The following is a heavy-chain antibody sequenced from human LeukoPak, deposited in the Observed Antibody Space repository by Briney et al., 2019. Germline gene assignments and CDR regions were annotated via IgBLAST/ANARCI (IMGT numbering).Heavy chain of an antibody. CDR2: MNPNSGNT. J-gene: IGHJ6*02. Sequence: ASVKVSCKASGYTFTSYDINWVRQATGQGLEWMGWMNPNSGNTGYAQKFQGRVTITRNTSISTAYMELSSLRSEDTAVYYCVRTVVPAASSYYYYYYGMDVWGQGTTVTVSS. D-gene: IGHD2-2*01. CDR1: GYTFTSYD. CDR3: VRTVVPAASSYYYYYYGMDV. V-gene: IGHV1-8*01.